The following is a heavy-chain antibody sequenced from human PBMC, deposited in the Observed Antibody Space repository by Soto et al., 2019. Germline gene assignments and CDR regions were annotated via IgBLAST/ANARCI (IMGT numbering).Heavy chain of an antibody. V-gene: IGHV2-5*02. D-gene: IGHD3-22*01. Sequence: QITLKESGPTLVKPTQTLTLTCTFSGFSLSTSGVGVGWIRQPPGKALEWLALIYWDDDKRYSPSLKSRLTITKDTSKNPMVLTMTTMAPVDTATYYCAHTLLGFYDSSDNWFDPWGQGTLVTVSS. CDR3: AHTLLGFYDSSDNWFDP. CDR1: GFSLSTSGVG. CDR2: IYWDDDK. J-gene: IGHJ5*02.